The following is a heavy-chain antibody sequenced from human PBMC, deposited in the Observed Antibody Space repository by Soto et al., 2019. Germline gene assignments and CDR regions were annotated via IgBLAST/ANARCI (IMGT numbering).Heavy chain of an antibody. CDR1: GGSISSYY. D-gene: IGHD3-22*01. J-gene: IGHJ4*02. CDR2: IYYSGSA. Sequence: SETLSLTCTVSGGSISSYYWSWIRQPPGKGLEWIGYIYYSGSANYNPSLLSRVIISVDTSKNQFSLKLSSVTAADTAVYYCASYDSSGRFDYWGQGTLVTVS. V-gene: IGHV4-59*01. CDR3: ASYDSSGRFDY.